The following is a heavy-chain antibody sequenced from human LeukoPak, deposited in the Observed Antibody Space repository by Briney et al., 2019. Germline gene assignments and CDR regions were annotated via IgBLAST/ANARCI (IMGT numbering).Heavy chain of an antibody. CDR3: ARVIDFAYSFFDL. CDR2: VYRSGNT. V-gene: IGHV4-59*01. Sequence: SETLSLTCTLSGGSISQYYWSWIRQPPGKGPEWIGYVYRSGNTNYNPSLKSRVTISVDTSKNHFSLNLTSVTAADTAVYYCARVIDFAYSFFDLWGRGTLVTVSS. CDR1: GGSISQYY. J-gene: IGHJ2*01.